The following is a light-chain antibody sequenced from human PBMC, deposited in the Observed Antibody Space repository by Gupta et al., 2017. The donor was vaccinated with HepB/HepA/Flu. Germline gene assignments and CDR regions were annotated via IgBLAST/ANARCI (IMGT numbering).Light chain of an antibody. CDR2: EDN. Sequence: NFMLTQPHSVSESTGKTVTISCTGSSGSIASNYVQWYQQRPGSAPTTVIYEDNQRPSGVPDRVSVSIDSSSNSASLTLSGLKTEDEADYYCQSYDYPNVVFGGGTKLTVL. CDR1: SGSIASNY. CDR3: QSYDYPNVV. J-gene: IGLJ2*01. V-gene: IGLV6-57*02.